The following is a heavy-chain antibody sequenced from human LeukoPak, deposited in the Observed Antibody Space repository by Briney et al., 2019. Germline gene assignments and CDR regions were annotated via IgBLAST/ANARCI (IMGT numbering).Heavy chain of an antibody. CDR1: GFSLSTSGVG. Sequence: SGPTLVYPTQTLTLTCTFSGFSLSTSGVGVGWIRQPPGKALEWLALIYWNDDKRYSPSLKSRLTITEDTSKNQVVLTMTNMDPVDTATYYCAHSTYYYDSSGQGGVDYWGQGTLVTVSS. CDR3: AHSTYYYDSSGQGGVDY. V-gene: IGHV2-5*01. D-gene: IGHD3-22*01. CDR2: IYWNDDK. J-gene: IGHJ4*02.